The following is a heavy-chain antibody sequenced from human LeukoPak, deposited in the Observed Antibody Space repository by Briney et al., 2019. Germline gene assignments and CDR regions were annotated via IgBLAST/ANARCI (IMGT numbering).Heavy chain of an antibody. Sequence: GGSLRLSCAASGFTFNTYSMNWVRQAPGKGLEWVSYISSGSTTIYYADSVKGRFTMSRDNAKNSLYLQVNSLRDEDTAVYYCARDRYSGSYPEDAFDVWGQGTMVTVSS. D-gene: IGHD1-26*01. V-gene: IGHV3-48*02. CDR3: ARDRYSGSYPEDAFDV. CDR2: ISSGSTTI. CDR1: GFTFNTYS. J-gene: IGHJ3*01.